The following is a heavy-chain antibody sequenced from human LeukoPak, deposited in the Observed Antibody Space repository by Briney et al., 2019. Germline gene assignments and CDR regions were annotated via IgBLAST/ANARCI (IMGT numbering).Heavy chain of an antibody. CDR2: ISWDGTGT. D-gene: IGHD2-21*02. CDR3: AKANSVVVTAAPFDY. J-gene: IGHJ4*02. Sequence: GGSLRLSCAASGFTFDDYTMHWVRHTPGKGLEWVSLISWDGTGTCCADSVKGRFTISRDNSKNSLYLQMNSLRTDDTALYYCAKANSVVVTAAPFDYWGQGTLVTVSS. V-gene: IGHV3-43*01. CDR1: GFTFDDYT.